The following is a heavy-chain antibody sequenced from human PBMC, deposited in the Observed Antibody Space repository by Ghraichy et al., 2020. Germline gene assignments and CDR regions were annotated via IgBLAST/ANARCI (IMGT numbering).Heavy chain of an antibody. CDR3: ARHRYYYDSSVGYWYFDL. J-gene: IGHJ2*01. V-gene: IGHV4-39*01. CDR2: IYYSGST. Sequence: GSLRLSCTVSGGSISSSSYYWGWIRQPPGKGLEWIGSIYYSGSTYYNPSLKSRVTISVDTSKNQFSLKLSSVTAADTAVYYCARHRYYYDSSVGYWYFDLWGRGTLVTVSS. D-gene: IGHD3-22*01. CDR1: GGSISSSSYY.